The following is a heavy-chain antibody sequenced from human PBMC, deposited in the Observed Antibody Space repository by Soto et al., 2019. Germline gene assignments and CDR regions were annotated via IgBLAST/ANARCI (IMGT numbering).Heavy chain of an antibody. J-gene: IGHJ6*02. CDR1: GGSISSYY. CDR2: IYYSGST. V-gene: IGHV4-59*01. D-gene: IGHD4-17*01. Sequence: PSETLSLTCTVSGGSISSYYWSWIRQPPGKGLEWIGYIYYSGSTNYNPSLKSRVTISVDTSKNQFSLKLSSVTAADTAVYYCARAVGHGDYGYDYYGMDVWGQGTTVTVSS. CDR3: ARAVGHGDYGYDYYGMDV.